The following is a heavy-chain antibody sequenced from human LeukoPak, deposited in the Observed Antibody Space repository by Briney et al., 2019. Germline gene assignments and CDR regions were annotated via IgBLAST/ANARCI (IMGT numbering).Heavy chain of an antibody. J-gene: IGHJ6*03. V-gene: IGHV4-59*11. Sequence: SETLSLTCTVSGGSISSHYWSWIRQPPGKGLEWIGYVYYSGSTNYNPSLKSRVTTSVDTSKNQFSLKLSSVTAADTAVYYCARGGHCSSTSCYISPYYYYYYMDVWGKGTTVTVSS. CDR3: ARGGHCSSTSCYISPYYYYYYMDV. CDR2: VYYSGST. D-gene: IGHD2-2*02. CDR1: GGSISSHY.